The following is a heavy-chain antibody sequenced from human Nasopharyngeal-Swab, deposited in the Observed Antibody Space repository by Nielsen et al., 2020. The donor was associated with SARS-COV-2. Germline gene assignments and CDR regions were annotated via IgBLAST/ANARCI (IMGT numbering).Heavy chain of an antibody. CDR1: GFTFSSYS. CDR3: ARYSSNDRD. Sequence: GESLKISCAASGFTFSSYSMNWVRQAPGKGLEWVANIKQDGSEKYYVDSVKGRFTISRDNAKNSLYLQMNSLRAEDTAVYYCARYSSNDRDWGQGTLVTVSS. J-gene: IGHJ4*02. D-gene: IGHD5-12*01. V-gene: IGHV3-7*01. CDR2: IKQDGSEK.